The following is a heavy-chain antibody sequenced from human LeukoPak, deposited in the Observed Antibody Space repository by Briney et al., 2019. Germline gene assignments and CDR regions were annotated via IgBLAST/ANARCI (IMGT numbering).Heavy chain of an antibody. CDR1: GFTFSSYE. CDR3: ARGGSGNWNAPFDY. V-gene: IGHV3-48*03. CDR2: ISSSGSSI. J-gene: IGHJ4*02. D-gene: IGHD1-1*01. Sequence: GGSLRLSCAASGFTFSSYEMNWVRQAPGKGLEWVSYISSSGSSIYYADSVKGRFTISRDNAKNSLYLQMNSLRADDTAVYYCARGGSGNWNAPFDYWGQGTLVTVSS.